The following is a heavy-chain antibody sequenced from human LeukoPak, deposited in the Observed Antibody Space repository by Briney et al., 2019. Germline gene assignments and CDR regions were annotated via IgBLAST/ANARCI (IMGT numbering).Heavy chain of an antibody. V-gene: IGHV4-59*12. D-gene: IGHD1-1*01. Sequence: SETLSLTCTVSGGSISSYYWSWIRQPPGKGLEWIGYIYYSGSTNYNPPLKSRVTISVDTSKNQFSLKLSSVTPEDTAVYYCAGCRLERLLYWFDSWGEGTLVTVSS. CDR1: GGSISSYY. CDR2: IYYSGST. J-gene: IGHJ5*01. CDR3: AGCRLERLLYWFDS.